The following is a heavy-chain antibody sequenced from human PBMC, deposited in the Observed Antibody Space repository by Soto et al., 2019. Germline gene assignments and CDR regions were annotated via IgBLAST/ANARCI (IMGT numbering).Heavy chain of an antibody. CDR2: ISGSGGST. Sequence: GGSLRLSCAASGFTFSSYAMSWVRQATGKGLEWVSAISGSGGSTYYADSVKGRFTISRDNSKNTLYLQMNSLRAEDTAVYYCAKEGTPHQLVLVRTYYFDYWGQGTLVTVSS. D-gene: IGHD2-2*01. CDR1: GFTFSSYA. V-gene: IGHV3-23*01. CDR3: AKEGTPHQLVLVRTYYFDY. J-gene: IGHJ4*02.